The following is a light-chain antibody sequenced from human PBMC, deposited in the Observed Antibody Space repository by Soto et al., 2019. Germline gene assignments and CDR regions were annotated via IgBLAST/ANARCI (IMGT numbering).Light chain of an antibody. CDR2: SND. J-gene: IGLJ2*01. CDR3: AAWDDSLNGLV. CDR1: SANVGSNP. V-gene: IGLV1-44*01. Sequence: QSELTQPPSTSGTPGQRVTISCSGSSANVGSNPVNWYQQFLGTAPKLLIYSNDQRPSGVPDRFSGSKSGTSASLAITGLQSEDEGEYYCAAWDDSLNGLVFGGGTKVTVL.